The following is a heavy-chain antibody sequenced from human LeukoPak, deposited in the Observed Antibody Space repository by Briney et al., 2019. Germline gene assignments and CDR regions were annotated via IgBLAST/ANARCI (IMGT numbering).Heavy chain of an antibody. Sequence: SETLSLTCAVYGGSFSGYYWSWIRQPPGKGLEWIGEINHSGSTNYNPSLKSRVTISVDTFKNQFSLKLSSVTAADTAVYYCARRGIVLMVYAIWGQGTLVTVSS. D-gene: IGHD2-8*01. CDR3: ARRGIVLMVYAI. CDR1: GGSFSGYY. V-gene: IGHV4-34*01. CDR2: INHSGST. J-gene: IGHJ4*02.